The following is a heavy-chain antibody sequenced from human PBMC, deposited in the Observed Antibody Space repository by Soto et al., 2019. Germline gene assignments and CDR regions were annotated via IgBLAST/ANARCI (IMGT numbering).Heavy chain of an antibody. Sequence: VHLLESGGGLVQPGGSLRLSCAASGFTFSNYAMSWVRQAPGKGLEWVSSISGGGTTTFYADSVKGRFTIARDYSKNTLYLQMNSLRAADTAVYYCTRAGYGYCGGDCYSSCDYWGQGTLVTVSS. CDR1: GFTFSNYA. CDR3: TRAGYGYCGGDCYSSCDY. V-gene: IGHV3-23*01. J-gene: IGHJ4*02. D-gene: IGHD2-21*01. CDR2: ISGGGTTT.